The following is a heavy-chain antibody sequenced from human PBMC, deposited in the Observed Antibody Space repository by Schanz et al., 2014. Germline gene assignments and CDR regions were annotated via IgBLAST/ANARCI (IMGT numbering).Heavy chain of an antibody. J-gene: IGHJ5*02. CDR2: ILGLASTT. V-gene: IGHV3-23*04. CDR3: TRDVRLDRRGNWFDP. Sequence: EVQLVESGGGLVKPGGSLRLSCAASGFTLSNYAMSWVRQVPGKGLEWVSAILGLASTTYYADSVKGRFTISRDNSKNLLYLQMNSLRAEDTAVYYCTRDVRLDRRGNWFDPWGQGTLVTVSS. CDR1: GFTLSNYA. D-gene: IGHD1-1*01.